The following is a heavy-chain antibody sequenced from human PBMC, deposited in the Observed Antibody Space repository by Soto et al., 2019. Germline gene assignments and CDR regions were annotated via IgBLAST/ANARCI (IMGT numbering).Heavy chain of an antibody. D-gene: IGHD3-10*01. V-gene: IGHV4-59*08. CDR1: GGSISSYY. Sequence: PSETLSLTCTVSGGSISSYYWSWIRQPPGKGLEWIGYIYYSGSANYNPSLKSRVTISVDTSKNQFSLKLSSVTAADTAGDYCESDVLPIDYWGQVNLVPVSS. CDR2: IYYSGSA. J-gene: IGHJ4*02. CDR3: ESDVLPIDY.